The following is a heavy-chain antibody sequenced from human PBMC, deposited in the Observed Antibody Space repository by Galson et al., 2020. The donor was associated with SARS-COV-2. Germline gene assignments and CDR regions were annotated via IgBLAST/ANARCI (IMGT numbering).Heavy chain of an antibody. V-gene: IGHV1-8*01. J-gene: IGHJ6*03. Sequence: ASVKVSCTASGYTFTNYDINWVRQATGQGLEWMGWMNPKSGNTGYVQKSQGRVAMTRDTSTSTAYLELNSLRAEDTAVYYCARETARDDYYYYYMDVWGKGTTVTVSS. CDR3: ARETARDDYYYYYMDV. CDR1: GYTFTNYD. D-gene: IGHD6-6*01. CDR2: MNPKSGNT.